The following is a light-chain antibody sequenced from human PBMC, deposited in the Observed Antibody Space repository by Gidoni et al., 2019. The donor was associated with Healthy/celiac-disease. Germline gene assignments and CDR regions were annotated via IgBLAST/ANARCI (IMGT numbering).Light chain of an antibody. CDR2: DAS. CDR1: QRVSSY. CDR3: QQRSNWPLT. J-gene: IGKJ4*01. V-gene: IGKV3-11*01. Sequence: EIVLTHSPATLSLSPGERATLSCRASQRVSSYLAWYQQNPGQAPRLLIYDASNRATGIPARFSGSGSGTDFTLTISSLEPEDFAVYYCQQRSNWPLTFGGGTKVEIK.